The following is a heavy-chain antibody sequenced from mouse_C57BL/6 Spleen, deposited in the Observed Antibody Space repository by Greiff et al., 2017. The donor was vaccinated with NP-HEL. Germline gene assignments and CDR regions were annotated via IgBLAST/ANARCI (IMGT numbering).Heavy chain of an antibody. CDR1: GFTFSSYA. CDR2: ISSGGDYI. J-gene: IGHJ4*01. CDR3: TRDRDTTVVATDAMDY. D-gene: IGHD1-1*01. Sequence: EVMLVESGEGLVKPGGSLKLSCAASGFTFSSYAMSWVRQTPEKRLEWVAYISSGGDYIYYADTVKGRFTISRDNARNTLYLQMSSLKSEDTAMYYCTRDRDTTVVATDAMDYWGQGTSVTVSS. V-gene: IGHV5-9-1*02.